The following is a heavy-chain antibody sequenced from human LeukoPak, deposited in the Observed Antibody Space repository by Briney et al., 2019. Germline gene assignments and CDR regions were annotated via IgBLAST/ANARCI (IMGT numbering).Heavy chain of an antibody. CDR3: ARGGVDYYGSGTYYLMYYFDY. CDR1: VLTFSSYG. D-gene: IGHD3-10*01. V-gene: IGHV3-23*01. CDR2: ISGSGGST. J-gene: IGHJ4*02. Sequence: PGGSLTLSCAASVLTFSSYGMSWVRQSPGKGLKWVSAISGSGGSTYYADSVKGRFTITRDNSKNTLFLQMNSLRAEDTAVNFWARGGVDYYGSGTYYLMYYFDYCGQGALVTVSS.